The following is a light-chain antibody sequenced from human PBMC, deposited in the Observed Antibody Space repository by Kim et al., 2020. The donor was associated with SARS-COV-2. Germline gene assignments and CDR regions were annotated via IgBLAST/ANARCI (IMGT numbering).Light chain of an antibody. Sequence: SYELTQPPSVSVSPGQTASITCSGDKLGDKYACWYQQKPGQSPVLVIYQDSKRPSGIPERSSGSNSGNTATLTISGTQAMAEADYYCQAWDSSTVVFGGG. J-gene: IGLJ2*01. V-gene: IGLV3-1*01. CDR2: QDS. CDR3: QAWDSSTVV. CDR1: KLGDKY.